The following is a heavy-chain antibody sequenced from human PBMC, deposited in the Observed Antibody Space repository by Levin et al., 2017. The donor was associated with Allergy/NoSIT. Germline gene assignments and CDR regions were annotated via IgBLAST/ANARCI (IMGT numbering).Heavy chain of an antibody. Sequence: SETLSLTCAVYGGSFSGYYWSWIRQPPGKGLEWIGEINHSGSTNYNPSLKSRVTISVDTSKNQFSLKLSSVTAADTAVYYCARRHSSWYVGYWGQGTLVTVSS. CDR3: ARRHSSWYVGY. J-gene: IGHJ4*02. CDR2: INHSGST. CDR1: GGSFSGYY. D-gene: IGHD6-13*01. V-gene: IGHV4-34*01.